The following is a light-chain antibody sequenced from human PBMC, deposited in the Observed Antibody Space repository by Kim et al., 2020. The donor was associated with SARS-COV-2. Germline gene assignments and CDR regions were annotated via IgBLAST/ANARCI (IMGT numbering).Light chain of an antibody. V-gene: IGKV3-15*01. CDR2: GAV. Sequence: SGSPRERATLSCRASQTITSNLAWYQKKPGQAPRLLIHGAVTRATGVPARFSGSGFGTEFTLTISSLQSEDSAFYYCHQYNHWPYTFGQGTKLEI. CDR1: QTITSN. CDR3: HQYNHWPYT. J-gene: IGKJ2*01.